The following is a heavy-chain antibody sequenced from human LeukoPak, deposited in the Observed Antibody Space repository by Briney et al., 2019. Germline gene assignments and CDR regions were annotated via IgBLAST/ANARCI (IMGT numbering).Heavy chain of an antibody. V-gene: IGHV3-66*01. CDR2: IYSGGNT. D-gene: IGHD3-22*01. CDR3: ARAHDSGYYYGFDY. CDR1: GFTVSRNY. Sequence: PGGSLRLSCAASGFTVSRNYMIWVRQAPGKGLERVSLIYSGGNTYYADSVKGRFTISRDSSKNTLYLQMNSLRAEDTAVYYCARAHDSGYYYGFDYWGQGTLVTVSS. J-gene: IGHJ4*02.